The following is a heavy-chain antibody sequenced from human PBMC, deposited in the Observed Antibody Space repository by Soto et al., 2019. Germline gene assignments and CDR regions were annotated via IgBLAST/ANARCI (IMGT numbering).Heavy chain of an antibody. CDR2: IIPIFGIG. Sequence: QVQLVQSGAEVKKPGSSVKVSCKASGGTFNRYAISWVRQAPGQGIEWMGGIIPIFGIGNDAQRFQGRVTITADESTGTAYMELSSLRSEDTGVYYCARSAITLFGVVSIPPHYYSEMDVWGQGTTVTVSS. CDR3: ARSAITLFGVVSIPPHYYSEMDV. D-gene: IGHD3-3*01. J-gene: IGHJ6*02. V-gene: IGHV1-69*01. CDR1: GGTFNRYA.